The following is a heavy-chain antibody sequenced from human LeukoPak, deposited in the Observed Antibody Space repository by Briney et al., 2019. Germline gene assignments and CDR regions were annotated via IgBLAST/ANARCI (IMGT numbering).Heavy chain of an antibody. CDR2: ISTANGNT. CDR3: AKDQDNYYDFSGAAFDI. CDR1: GYMFTSFA. Sequence: ASVKVSCKTSGYMFTSFAIHWVRQAPGQRLEWMGWISTANGNTKYSQAFQGRVTITRDTSATTVYMELSSLTSEDMAVYYCAKDQDNYYDFSGAAFDIWGQGTMLTVSS. J-gene: IGHJ3*02. D-gene: IGHD3-22*01. V-gene: IGHV1-3*03.